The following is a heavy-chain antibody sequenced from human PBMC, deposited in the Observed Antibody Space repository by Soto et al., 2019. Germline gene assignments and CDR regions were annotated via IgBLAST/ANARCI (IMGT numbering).Heavy chain of an antibody. Sequence: ASVKVSCKASGYTFTSYGISWVRRAPGQGLEWMGWISAYNGNTNYAQKLQGRVTMTTDTSTSTAYMELRSLRSDDTAVYYCARGLQRHIVVVPAAIPNAFDIWGQGTMVTVSS. D-gene: IGHD2-2*01. J-gene: IGHJ3*02. CDR1: GYTFTSYG. CDR3: ARGLQRHIVVVPAAIPNAFDI. CDR2: ISAYNGNT. V-gene: IGHV1-18*04.